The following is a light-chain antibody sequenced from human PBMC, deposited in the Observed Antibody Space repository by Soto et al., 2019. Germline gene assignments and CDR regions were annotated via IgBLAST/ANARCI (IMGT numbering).Light chain of an antibody. CDR3: QKYSSVIT. Sequence: DIQMTQSPSSLSASVGDRVTITCRASQGISNFLAWYQQKPGKVPKLLISAASTLQSGVPSRFSGSGSGTDFTLTITSHQPEDVATYYCQKYSSVITFGQGTRLEIK. J-gene: IGKJ5*01. V-gene: IGKV1-27*01. CDR2: AAS. CDR1: QGISNF.